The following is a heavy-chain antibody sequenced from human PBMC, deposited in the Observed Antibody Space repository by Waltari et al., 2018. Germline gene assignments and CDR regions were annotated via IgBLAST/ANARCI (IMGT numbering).Heavy chain of an antibody. CDR2: ISTSGNTI. Sequence: EVQLVESGGGLVQPGGSLRLSCAASGFTFSSSEMHWVRQAPGKGLEWVSYISTSGNTIYYADSVKGRFTISRDNAKNSLYLQMNSLRAEDTAVYYCAREGSSGWYNAFDIWGQGTMVTVSS. CDR3: AREGSSGWYNAFDI. J-gene: IGHJ3*02. V-gene: IGHV3-48*03. CDR1: GFTFSSSE. D-gene: IGHD6-19*01.